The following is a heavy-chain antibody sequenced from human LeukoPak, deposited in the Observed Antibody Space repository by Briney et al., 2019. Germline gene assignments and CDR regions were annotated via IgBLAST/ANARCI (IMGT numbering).Heavy chain of an antibody. J-gene: IGHJ3*02. CDR3: ASDNWNYGAFDI. CDR1: GGSISSYY. CDR2: IYYSGST. V-gene: IGHV4-59*01. D-gene: IGHD1-7*01. Sequence: SETLSLTCTVSGGSISSYYWSWIRQPPGKGLEWVGYIYYSGSTNYNPSLKSRVTISVDTSKNQFSLKLSSVTAADTAVYYCASDNWNYGAFDIWGQGTMVTVSS.